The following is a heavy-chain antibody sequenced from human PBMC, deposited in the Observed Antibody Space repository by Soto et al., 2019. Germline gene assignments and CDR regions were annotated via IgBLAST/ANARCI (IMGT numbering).Heavy chain of an antibody. D-gene: IGHD4-17*01. CDR1: GFTFDDYA. CDR2: ISWNSGSI. J-gene: IGHJ5*02. Sequence: GGSLRLSCAASGFTFDDYAMHWVRQAPGKGLEWVSGISWNSGSIGYADSVKGRFTISRDNAKNSLYLQMNSLRAEDTALYYCAKDKKTTSGFWAVGQGTAGIPWFDPWGQGTLVTVSS. V-gene: IGHV3-9*01. CDR3: AKDKKTTSGFWAVGQGTAGIPWFDP.